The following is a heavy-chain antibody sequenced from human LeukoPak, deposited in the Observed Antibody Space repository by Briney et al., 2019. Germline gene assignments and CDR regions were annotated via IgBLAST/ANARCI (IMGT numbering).Heavy chain of an antibody. CDR3: AREGYYYDSSGYYSQSTYYFDY. Sequence: GGSLRLSCAASGFTFSSYWMHWVRQAPGKGLVWVSRINSDGSSTSYADSVKGRFTISRDNAKNTLYLQMNSLRAEDTAVYYCAREGYYYDSSGYYSQSTYYFDYWGQGTLVTVSS. J-gene: IGHJ4*02. D-gene: IGHD3-22*01. V-gene: IGHV3-74*01. CDR1: GFTFSSYW. CDR2: INSDGSST.